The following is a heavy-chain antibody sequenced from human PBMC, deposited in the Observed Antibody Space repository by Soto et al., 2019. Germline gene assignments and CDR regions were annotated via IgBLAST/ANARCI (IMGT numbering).Heavy chain of an antibody. J-gene: IGHJ4*02. Sequence: EVQLVESGGDLVQPGGPLRLSGPASGFPFGIYWMPWVRQSPGKGLEWVARMNHHGSDIQYVDSVRGRFTISRDNARNLLYLQMNNLRVEDTAIYYCATDTYCPATCYRGHGNWGQGTLVTVSS. V-gene: IGHV3-7*03. CDR3: ATDTYCPATCYRGHGN. CDR1: GFPFGIYW. CDR2: MNHHGSDI. D-gene: IGHD2-8*02.